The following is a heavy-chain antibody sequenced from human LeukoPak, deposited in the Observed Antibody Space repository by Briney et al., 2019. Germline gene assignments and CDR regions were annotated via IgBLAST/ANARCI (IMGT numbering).Heavy chain of an antibody. CDR1: GFTFSSYS. V-gene: IGHV3-48*02. D-gene: IGHD6-19*01. Sequence: PGGSPRLSCAASGFTFSSYSMNWVRQAPGKGLEWASYISSSSSTIYYADSVKGRFTISRDNAKNSLYLQMNSLRDEDTAVYYCARLSIAVATTPDYWGQGTLVTVSS. CDR3: ARLSIAVATTPDY. J-gene: IGHJ4*02. CDR2: ISSSSSTI.